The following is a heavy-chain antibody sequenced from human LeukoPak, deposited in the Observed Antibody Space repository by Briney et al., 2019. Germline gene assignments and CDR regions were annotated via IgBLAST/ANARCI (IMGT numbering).Heavy chain of an antibody. V-gene: IGHV1-46*01. J-gene: IGHJ4*02. CDR3: ARVSSSGDYYDN. CDR2: INPSGGST. Sequence: ASVKVSCKASGYTFTSYYMHWVRQAPGQGLEWMGIINPSGGSTSYAQKFQGRVTMTTDTSISTAYMELGGLRYDDTAVYYCARVSSSGDYYDNWGQGTLVTVSS. D-gene: IGHD3-10*01. CDR1: GYTFTSYY.